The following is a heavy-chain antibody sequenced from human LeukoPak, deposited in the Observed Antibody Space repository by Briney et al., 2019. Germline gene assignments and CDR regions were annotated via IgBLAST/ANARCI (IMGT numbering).Heavy chain of an antibody. J-gene: IGHJ4*02. V-gene: IGHV3-30*02. CDR3: ARDGEMPTIYFDY. D-gene: IGHD5-24*01. Sequence: GGSLRLSCAASGFTFSSYGMHWVRQAPGKGLEWVAFIRYDGSNKYYADSVKGRFTISRDNAKNSLFLQMNNLRAEDTAVYYCARDGEMPTIYFDYWGQGTLATVSS. CDR2: IRYDGSNK. CDR1: GFTFSSYG.